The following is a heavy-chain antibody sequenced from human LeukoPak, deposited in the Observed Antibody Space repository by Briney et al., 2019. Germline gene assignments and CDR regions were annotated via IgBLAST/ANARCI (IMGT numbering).Heavy chain of an antibody. CDR2: IYYSESA. CDR3: ARGRKRFLEWLLYPRAFDI. CDR1: GASITSGDYY. D-gene: IGHD3-3*01. J-gene: IGHJ3*02. Sequence: SQTLSLTCTVSGASITSGDYYWSWIRQPPGKGLEWIGYIYYSESAYHNPSLMSRLTISVDTSKNQFSLKLSSVTAADTAVYYCARGRKRFLEWLLYPRAFDIWGQGTMVTVSS. V-gene: IGHV4-30-4*08.